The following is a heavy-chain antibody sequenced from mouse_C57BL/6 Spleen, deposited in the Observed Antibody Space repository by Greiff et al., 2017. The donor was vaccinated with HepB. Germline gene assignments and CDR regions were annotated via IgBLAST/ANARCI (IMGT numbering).Heavy chain of an antibody. CDR1: GFSLSTSGMG. CDR2: IYWDDDK. CDR3: ARKVYDGYYPYAMDY. D-gene: IGHD2-3*01. V-gene: IGHV8-12*01. J-gene: IGHJ4*01. Sequence: VKLKVSGPGILQSSQTLSLTCSFSGFSLSTSGMGVSWIRQPSGKGLEWLAHIYWDDDKRYNPSLKSRLTISKDTSRNQVFLKITSVDTADTATYYCARKVYDGYYPYAMDYWGQGTSVTVSS.